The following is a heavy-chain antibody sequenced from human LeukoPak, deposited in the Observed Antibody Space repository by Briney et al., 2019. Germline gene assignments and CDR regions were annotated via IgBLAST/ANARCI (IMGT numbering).Heavy chain of an antibody. J-gene: IGHJ4*02. CDR2: IYYSGST. D-gene: IGHD4-23*01. CDR3: ARDPAYGGNPGFDY. CDR1: GGSISSGDYD. Sequence: SETLSLTCTVSGGSISSGDYDWSWIRQPPGKGLEWIGYIYYSGSTYYNPSLKSRVTISVDTSKNQFSLKLSSVTAADTAVYYCARDPAYGGNPGFDYWGQGTLVTVSS. V-gene: IGHV4-30-4*08.